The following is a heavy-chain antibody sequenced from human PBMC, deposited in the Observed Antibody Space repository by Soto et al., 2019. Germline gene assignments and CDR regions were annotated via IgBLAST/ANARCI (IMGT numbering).Heavy chain of an antibody. V-gene: IGHV3-15*07. J-gene: IGHJ4*02. D-gene: IGHD3-3*01. CDR1: GFTFSNAW. Sequence: GGSLRLSCAASGFTFSNAWMNWVRQAPGKGLEWVGRIKSKTDGGTTDYAAPVKGRFTISRDDSKNTLYLQMNSLKTEDTAVYYCTTGRFLESLNFDYWGQGTLVTVSS. CDR3: TTGRFLESLNFDY. CDR2: IKSKTDGGTT.